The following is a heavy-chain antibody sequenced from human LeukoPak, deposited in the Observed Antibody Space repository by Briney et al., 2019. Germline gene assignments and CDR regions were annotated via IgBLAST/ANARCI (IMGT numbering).Heavy chain of an antibody. Sequence: GGSQRLSCAASGFTFSSYAMSWVRQAPGKGLEWVSTISGSGGSTYYADSVKGRFTISRDNSKNTLYLQMNSLRAEDTAVYYCAKVDSSGWWGPVDYWGQGTLVTVSS. D-gene: IGHD6-19*01. J-gene: IGHJ4*02. CDR1: GFTFSSYA. CDR2: ISGSGGST. V-gene: IGHV3-23*01. CDR3: AKVDSSGWWGPVDY.